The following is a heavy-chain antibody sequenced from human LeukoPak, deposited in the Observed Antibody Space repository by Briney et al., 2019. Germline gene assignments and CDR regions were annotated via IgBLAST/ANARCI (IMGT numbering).Heavy chain of an antibody. CDR1: GGSINSYY. V-gene: IGHV4-59*06. J-gene: IGHJ4*02. Sequence: SETLSLTCTVSGGSINSYYWSWIRQHPGKGLEWIGYIYYSGSTYYNPSLKSRVTISVDTSKNQFSLKLSSVTAADTAVYYCASESGWGQGTLVTVSS. CDR2: IYYSGST. CDR3: ASESG. D-gene: IGHD1-26*01.